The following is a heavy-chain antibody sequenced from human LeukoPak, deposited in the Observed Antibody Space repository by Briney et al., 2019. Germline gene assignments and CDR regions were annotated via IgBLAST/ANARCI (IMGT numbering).Heavy chain of an antibody. V-gene: IGHV4-59*01. CDR3: ASFIAVAGSFDY. Sequence: PSETLSLTCTVSGDSISSYYWSWIRQPPGKGLEWIGYVHYSGSTNYNPSLKSRVTISVDTSEKQFSLKVRTVTAADTAVYYCASFIAVAGSFDYWGQGTLVTVSS. CDR1: GDSISSYY. J-gene: IGHJ4*02. CDR2: VHYSGST. D-gene: IGHD6-19*01.